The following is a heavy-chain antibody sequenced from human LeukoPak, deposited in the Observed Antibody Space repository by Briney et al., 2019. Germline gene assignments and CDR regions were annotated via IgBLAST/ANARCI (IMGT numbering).Heavy chain of an antibody. V-gene: IGHV3-7*03. D-gene: IGHD4-17*01. J-gene: IGHJ4*02. Sequence: GGSLRLSCAASGFTFSSYWMSWVRQAPGKGLEWVANIKQDGSEKYYVDSVKGRFTISRDNAKNSLYLQMNSLRAEGTAVYYCARTEQVFPTGEPTNDYGDKYYFDYWGQGTLVTVSS. CDR3: ARTEQVFPTGEPTNDYGDKYYFDY. CDR2: IKQDGSEK. CDR1: GFTFSSYW.